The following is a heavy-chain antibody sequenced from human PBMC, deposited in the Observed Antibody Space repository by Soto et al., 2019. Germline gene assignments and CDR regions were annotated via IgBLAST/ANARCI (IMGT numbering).Heavy chain of an antibody. CDR2: FCYSGST. Sequence: QVQLQESGPGLVKPSETLSLSCTVSGGSISGDCWSWVRQPPGKGLEWIGYFCYSGSTNHNPSLKSRVTISVDTSKNQCSLKLTSVTAADTAVYYCAKSHYDSTGYYIIDYWGQGTLVTVSS. J-gene: IGHJ4*02. CDR1: GGSISGDC. D-gene: IGHD3-22*01. CDR3: AKSHYDSTGYYIIDY. V-gene: IGHV4-59*01.